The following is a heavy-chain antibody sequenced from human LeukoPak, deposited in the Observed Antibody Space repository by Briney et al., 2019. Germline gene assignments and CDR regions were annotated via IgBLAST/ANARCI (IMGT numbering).Heavy chain of an antibody. CDR3: AREGTPYNWFDP. CDR2: ISYSGST. J-gene: IGHJ5*02. CDR1: GGSISSGGEY. V-gene: IGHV4-31*03. Sequence: SETLSLTCTVSGGSISSGGEYWSWIRQHPGQGLEWIGYISYSGSTDYNPSLKSRVSISVDMSKNHFSLKLSSVTAADTAVYYCAREGTPYNWFDPWGQGTLVTVSS.